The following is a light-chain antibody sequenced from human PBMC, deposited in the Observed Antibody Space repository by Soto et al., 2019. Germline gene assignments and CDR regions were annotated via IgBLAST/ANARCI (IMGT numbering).Light chain of an antibody. CDR2: EVT. CDR3: FSFTTTSTHV. Sequence: QSVLTQPASVSGSPGQSIAISCTGTRSDVGAYNYVSWCQQHPGKAPKLMISEVTNRPSGVSDRFSGSKSGNTASLTISGLQAEDEADYFCFSFTTTSTHVFGTGTKVTVL. CDR1: RSDVGAYNY. V-gene: IGLV2-14*01. J-gene: IGLJ1*01.